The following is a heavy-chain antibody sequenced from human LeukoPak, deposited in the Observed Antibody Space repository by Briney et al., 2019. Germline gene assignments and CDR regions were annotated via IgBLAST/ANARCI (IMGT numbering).Heavy chain of an antibody. Sequence: ASVKVSCKASGYTFTGYYMHWVRQAPGQGLEWMGWINPNSGGTNYAQKFQGRVTMTRDTSISTAYMEPSRLRSDDTAVYYCVRFFLGMQAFDIWGQGTMVTVSS. J-gene: IGHJ3*02. CDR2: INPNSGGT. D-gene: IGHD3-3*01. CDR3: VRFFLGMQAFDI. CDR1: GYTFTGYY. V-gene: IGHV1-2*02.